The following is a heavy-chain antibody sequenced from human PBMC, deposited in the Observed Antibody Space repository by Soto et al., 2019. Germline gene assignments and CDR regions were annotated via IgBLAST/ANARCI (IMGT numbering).Heavy chain of an antibody. V-gene: IGHV3-74*01. J-gene: IGHJ6*02. CDR2: INSDGSST. Sequence: GGSLRLSCAASGFTFSSYWMHWVRQPPGKGPVWVSRINSDGSSTNYADSVKGRFTISRDNVKNSLYLQMNSLRAEDTAVYYCARDRVGVASLPFGIDVWGQGTTVTVSS. D-gene: IGHD6-19*01. CDR3: ARDRVGVASLPFGIDV. CDR1: GFTFSSYW.